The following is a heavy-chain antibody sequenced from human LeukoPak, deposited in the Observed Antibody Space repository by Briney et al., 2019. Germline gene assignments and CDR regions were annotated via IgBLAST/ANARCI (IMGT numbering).Heavy chain of an antibody. V-gene: IGHV3-23*01. CDR1: GFSFSNYA. CDR2: IIGSGGST. CDR3: AKEHYDSSGYYYRYFQH. J-gene: IGHJ1*01. Sequence: GGSLRLSCAASGFSFSNYAMNWVRQAPGKGLEWVSVIIGSGGSTYYADSVKGRFTISRDNSKNTLYLEMNSLRAEDTAVYYCAKEHYDSSGYYYRYFQHWGQGTLVSVSS. D-gene: IGHD3-22*01.